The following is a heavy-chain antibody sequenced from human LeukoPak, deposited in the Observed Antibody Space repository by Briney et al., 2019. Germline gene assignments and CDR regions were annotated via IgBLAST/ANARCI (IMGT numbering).Heavy chain of an antibody. Sequence: SETLSLTCTVSGGSISSYYWSWIRQPAGKGLEWIGRIYSSGSTNYNPSLKSRVTMSVDTSKNQFSLKVTSVTAADTAVYCCARVGYASSAIYFQQWGQGTLVSVSS. CDR1: GGSISSYY. D-gene: IGHD2-8*01. CDR2: IYSSGST. V-gene: IGHV4-4*07. CDR3: ARVGYASSAIYFQQ. J-gene: IGHJ1*01.